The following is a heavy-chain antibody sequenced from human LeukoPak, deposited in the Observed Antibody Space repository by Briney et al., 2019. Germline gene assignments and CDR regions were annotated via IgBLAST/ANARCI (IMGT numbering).Heavy chain of an antibody. V-gene: IGHV3-11*05. J-gene: IGHJ2*01. CDR2: VSTDSAYT. Sequence: GGSLRLSCTASGFTFSDYYMTWIGQAPGKGLEWLSYVSTDSAYTNYAGSVKGRFTISRDNAKSSLYLQLNSLTAEDTAVYYCTREDNWYFDLWGRGTLVTVSS. CDR1: GFTFSDYY. CDR3: TREDNWYFDL.